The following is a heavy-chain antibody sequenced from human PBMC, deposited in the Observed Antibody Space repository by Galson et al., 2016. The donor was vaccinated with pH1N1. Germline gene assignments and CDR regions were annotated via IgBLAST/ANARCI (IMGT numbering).Heavy chain of an antibody. CDR3: ARRYFDY. V-gene: IGHV3-7*01. J-gene: IGHJ4*02. CDR1: GFTFRDYL. Sequence: SLRLSCAASGFTFRDYLMSWARQAPGKGLEWVANIKQDGSEKYYVGSVEGRFTISRDNAKNSLYLQMNNLRDEDTATYFCARRYFDYWGQGALVTVSS. D-gene: IGHD3-9*01. CDR2: IKQDGSEK.